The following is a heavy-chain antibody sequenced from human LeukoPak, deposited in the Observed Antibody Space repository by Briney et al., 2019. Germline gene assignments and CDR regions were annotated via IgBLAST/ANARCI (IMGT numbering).Heavy chain of an antibody. V-gene: IGHV4-59*01. D-gene: IGHD1-26*01. J-gene: IGHJ4*02. Sequence: SETLSLTCVVSGGSISGYYWSWIRQPPGKGLEWIGFIYYTGSTNYNPSLKSRATISVDTSKNQFSLKLSSVTAADTAVYYCARGWYSGSHRFDFWGQGTLVTVSS. CDR1: GGSISGYY. CDR2: IYYTGST. CDR3: ARGWYSGSHRFDF.